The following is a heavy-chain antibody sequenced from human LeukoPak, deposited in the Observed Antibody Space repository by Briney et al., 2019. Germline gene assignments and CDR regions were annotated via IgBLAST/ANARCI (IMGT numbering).Heavy chain of an antibody. CDR2: INTNTGNP. J-gene: IGHJ5*02. Sequence: ASVKVSCTASGYTFTSYAMNWVRQAPGQGLEWMGWINTNTGNPTYAQGFTGRFVFSLDTSVSTAYLQISSLKAEDTAVYYCARRPHVRDGYRPQAFDPWGQGTLVTVSS. V-gene: IGHV7-4-1*02. D-gene: IGHD5-24*01. CDR3: ARRPHVRDGYRPQAFDP. CDR1: GYTFTSYA.